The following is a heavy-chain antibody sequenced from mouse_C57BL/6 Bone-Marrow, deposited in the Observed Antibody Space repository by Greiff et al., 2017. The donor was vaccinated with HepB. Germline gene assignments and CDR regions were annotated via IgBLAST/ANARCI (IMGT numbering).Heavy chain of an antibody. CDR2: FYPGSGSI. Sequence: QVQLQQSGAELVKPGASVKLSCKASGYTFTEYTIHWVKQRSGQGLEWIGWFYPGSGSIKYNEKFKDKATLTADKSSSTVYMELSRLTSEDSAVYFCARHEEGYYGHWDYFDYWGQGTTLTVSS. CDR1: GYTFTEYT. CDR3: ARHEEGYYGHWDYFDY. V-gene: IGHV1-62-2*01. D-gene: IGHD2-1*01. J-gene: IGHJ2*01.